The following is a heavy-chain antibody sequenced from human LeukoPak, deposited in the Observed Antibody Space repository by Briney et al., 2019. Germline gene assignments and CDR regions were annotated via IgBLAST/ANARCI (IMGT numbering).Heavy chain of an antibody. J-gene: IGHJ4*02. CDR2: IIPIFGTA. V-gene: IGHV1-69*05. D-gene: IGHD3-9*01. CDR3: ARNMYYDILTGPID. Sequence: GASVKVSCKASGGTFSSYAISWVRQAPGQGLEWMGRIIPIFGTANYAQKFQGRVTITTDESTSTAYMELSSLRSEDMAVYYCARNMYYDILTGPIDWGQGTLVTVSS. CDR1: GGTFSSYA.